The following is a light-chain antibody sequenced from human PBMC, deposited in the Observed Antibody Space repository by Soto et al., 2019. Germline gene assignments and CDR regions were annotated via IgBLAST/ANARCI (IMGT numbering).Light chain of an antibody. CDR2: ASY. Sequence: DIQITQSPSSLSASVGDRVTITCRASQSISSHLNWYQHKPGRPPRLLIFASYILEGGVPSRFSGSGSDTYFTLTIDGLQPEDVATYYCQHSYITPRYTFGQGTKVEI. CDR3: QHSYITPRYT. CDR1: QSISSH. J-gene: IGKJ2*01. V-gene: IGKV1-39*01.